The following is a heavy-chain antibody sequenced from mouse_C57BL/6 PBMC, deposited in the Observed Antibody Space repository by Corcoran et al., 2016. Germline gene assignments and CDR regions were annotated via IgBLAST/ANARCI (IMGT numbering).Heavy chain of an antibody. Sequence: QIQLVQSGPELKKPGETVKSSCKASGNTFTTYGMSWVKQAPGKGLKWMGWINTYSGVPTYADDFKGRFAFSLETSASTAYLQINNLKNEDTATYFCARRSPYSNYDYWGQGTTLTVSS. V-gene: IGHV9-3*01. J-gene: IGHJ2*01. CDR2: INTYSGVP. D-gene: IGHD2-5*01. CDR1: GNTFTTYG. CDR3: ARRSPYSNYDY.